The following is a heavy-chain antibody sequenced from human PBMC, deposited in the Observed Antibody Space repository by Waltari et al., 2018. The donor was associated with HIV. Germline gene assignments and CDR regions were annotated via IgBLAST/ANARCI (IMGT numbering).Heavy chain of an antibody. V-gene: IGHV5-51*01. J-gene: IGHJ6*02. CDR1: GYSFTSYW. D-gene: IGHD5-12*01. CDR3: ARQVATPGDYYGMDV. CDR2: IYPGDSDT. Sequence: EVQLVQSGAEVKKPGESLKISCKGSGYSFTSYWIGWVRQMPGKGLEWMGIIYPGDSDTRYSPSFQGQVTISADKSISTAYLQWSSLKASDTAMYYCARQVATPGDYYGMDVWGQGTTVTVSS.